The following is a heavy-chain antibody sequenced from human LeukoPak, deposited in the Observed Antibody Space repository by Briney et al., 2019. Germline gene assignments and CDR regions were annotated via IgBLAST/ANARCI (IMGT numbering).Heavy chain of an antibody. CDR1: GGSITSYY. V-gene: IGHV4-4*07. J-gene: IGHJ4*02. Sequence: SETLSLTCTVSGGSITSYYWTYIRQPAGKGLEWIGRIHTSGSTNYNPSLKSRVTMSVDTSKNQFSLNLSSVTAADTAMYYCAREFSGASIAARVFDSWGQGTLVTVSS. CDR3: AREFSGASIAARVFDS. CDR2: IHTSGST. D-gene: IGHD6-6*01.